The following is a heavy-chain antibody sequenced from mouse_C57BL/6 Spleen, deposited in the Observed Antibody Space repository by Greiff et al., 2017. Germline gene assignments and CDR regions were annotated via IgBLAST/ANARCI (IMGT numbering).Heavy chain of an antibody. V-gene: IGHV1-80*01. CDR3: ARGGGSTVVASDY. D-gene: IGHD1-1*01. CDR1: GYAFSSYW. J-gene: IGHJ2*01. CDR2: IHPGDGDT. Sequence: VQLQESGAELVKPGASVKISCKASGYAFSSYWMNWVKQRHGKGLEWIGQIHPGDGDTNYNGKFKGKATLTADKSSSTAYLQLSSLTSEDSAVYFCARGGGSTVVASDYGGQGTTLTVSS.